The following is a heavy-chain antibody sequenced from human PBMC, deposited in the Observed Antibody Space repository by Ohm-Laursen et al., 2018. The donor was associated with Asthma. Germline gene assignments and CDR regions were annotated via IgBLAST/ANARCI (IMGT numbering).Heavy chain of an antibody. CDR2: ISSSGSTI. V-gene: IGHV3-11*01. J-gene: IGHJ4*02. D-gene: IGHD3-22*01. CDR1: GFTFSDYY. Sequence: GSLRLSCAASGFTFSDYYMSWIRQAPGKGLEWVSYISSSGSTIKYADSVKGRFTISRDNAKNSLYLQMNSLRAEDTAVYYCARVDYYDRSGSDYWGQGTLVTVSS. CDR3: ARVDYYDRSGSDY.